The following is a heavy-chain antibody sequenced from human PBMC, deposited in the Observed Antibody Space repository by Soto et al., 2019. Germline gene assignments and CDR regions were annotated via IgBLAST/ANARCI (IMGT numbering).Heavy chain of an antibody. J-gene: IGHJ5*02. CDR2: INHSGRT. V-gene: IGHV4-34*01. CDR1: GGSFSGHY. D-gene: IGHD4-17*01. Sequence: SETLSLTCAVYGGSFSGHYWNWIRQPQGKRLEWIGEINHSGRTNYNPSLKSRVTISLDTSKKEFSLKMTSVTAADTAVYYCARWGDDYGDNQNWFDPWGQGTPVTVSS. CDR3: ARWGDDYGDNQNWFDP.